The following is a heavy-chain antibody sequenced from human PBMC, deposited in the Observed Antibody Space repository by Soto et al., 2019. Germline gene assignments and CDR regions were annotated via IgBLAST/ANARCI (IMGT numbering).Heavy chain of an antibody. CDR3: ARALFGYYDSSGYYRESLFDY. J-gene: IGHJ4*02. V-gene: IGHV3-48*02. CDR1: GFTFSSYS. Sequence: GSLRLSCAASGFTFSSYSMNWVRQAPGKGLEWVSYISSSSSTIYYADSVKGRFTISRDNAKNSLYLQMNSLRDEDTAVYYCARALFGYYDSSGYYRESLFDYWGQGTLVTVSS. D-gene: IGHD3-22*01. CDR2: ISSSSSTI.